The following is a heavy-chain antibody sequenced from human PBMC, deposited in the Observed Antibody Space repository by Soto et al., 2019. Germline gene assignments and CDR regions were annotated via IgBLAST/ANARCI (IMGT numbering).Heavy chain of an antibody. CDR1: GGSISSGDYY. CDR3: ARGPAAMFDYYYYGMDV. CDR2: IYYSGST. Sequence: PSETLSLTCTVSGGSISSGDYYWSWIRQPPGKGLEWTGYIYYSGSTYYNPSLKSRVTISVDTSKNQFSLKLSSVTAADTAVYYCARGPAAMFDYYYYGMDVWGQGTTVTVSS. J-gene: IGHJ6*02. D-gene: IGHD2-2*01. V-gene: IGHV4-30-4*01.